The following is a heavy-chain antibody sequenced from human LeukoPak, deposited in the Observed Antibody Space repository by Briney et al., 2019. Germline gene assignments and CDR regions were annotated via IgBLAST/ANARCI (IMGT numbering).Heavy chain of an antibody. J-gene: IGHJ4*02. V-gene: IGHV4-34*01. Sequence: SETLSLTCAVYGGSFSGYYWSWIRQPPGKGLEWIGEINHSGSTNYNPSLKSRVTISVDTSKNQFSLKLSSVTAADTAVYYCAMSVDTAMAVGGLDYWGQGTLVTVSS. D-gene: IGHD5-18*01. CDR3: AMSVDTAMAVGGLDY. CDR2: INHSGST. CDR1: GGSFSGYY.